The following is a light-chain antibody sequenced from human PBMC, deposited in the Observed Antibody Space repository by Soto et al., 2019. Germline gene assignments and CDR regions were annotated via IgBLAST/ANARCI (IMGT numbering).Light chain of an antibody. CDR2: DVS. V-gene: IGLV2-14*01. CDR3: SSYTSSSTLYV. CDR1: SSDVGGYNY. J-gene: IGLJ1*01. Sequence: QSVLTQPDSVSGSPGQSITISCTGTSSDVGGYNYVSWYQQHPGKDPKLIMYDVSHRPSGVSNRFSGSQSGNTASLTISGLQAEDEDYYYCSSYTSSSTLYVFGTGTKLTVL.